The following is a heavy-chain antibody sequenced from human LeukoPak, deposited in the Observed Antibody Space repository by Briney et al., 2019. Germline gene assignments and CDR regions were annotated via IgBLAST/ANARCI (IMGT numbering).Heavy chain of an antibody. CDR3: ASDFSTYHEEHSYY. D-gene: IGHD3/OR15-3a*01. V-gene: IGHV1-69*04. J-gene: IGHJ4*02. Sequence: GASVKVSCKSSGGTFTNYALSWVRQAPGQGLEWMGRIVPTLSIANYAQKFQGRITISADKSTSTVYLELGSLRSEDTAVYYCASDFSTYHEEHSYYWGQGTLVTVSP. CDR1: GGTFTNYA. CDR2: IVPTLSIA.